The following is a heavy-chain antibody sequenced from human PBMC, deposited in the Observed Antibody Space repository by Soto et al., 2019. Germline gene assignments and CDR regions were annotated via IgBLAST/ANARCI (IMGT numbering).Heavy chain of an antibody. D-gene: IGHD4-4*01. Sequence: QVQLVESGGGVVQPGRSLRLSCAASGFTFSSYAMHWVRQAPGKGLEWVAVISYDGSNKYYADSVKGRFTISRDNSKNTPDLQMNSLRAEDTAVYYRARPLWRDDYNWGYFDLWGRGTLVTVSS. CDR2: ISYDGSNK. CDR3: ARPLWRDDYNWGYFDL. V-gene: IGHV3-30-3*01. CDR1: GFTFSSYA. J-gene: IGHJ2*01.